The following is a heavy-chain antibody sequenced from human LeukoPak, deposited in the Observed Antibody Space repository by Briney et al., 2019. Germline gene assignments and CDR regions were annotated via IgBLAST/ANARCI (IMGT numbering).Heavy chain of an antibody. CDR2: THYSGRP. D-gene: IGHD6-13*01. CDR3: ARHHGHQFSDSWYLRGSFDY. J-gene: IGHJ4*02. V-gene: IGHV4-59*08. Sequence: PSETLSLTFAVYGASIRALYWGWVRGSPGEGLELIGYTHYSGRPTYNPSLKSRVTISLDTSKNQFSLRVNSVTAADTAIYYCARHHGHQFSDSWYLRGSFDYWGRGILVAVSS. CDR1: GASIRALY.